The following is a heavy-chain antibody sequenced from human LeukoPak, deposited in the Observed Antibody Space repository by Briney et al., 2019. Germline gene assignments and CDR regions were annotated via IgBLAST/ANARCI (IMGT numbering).Heavy chain of an antibody. Sequence: SETLSLTCAVYGWSFNDYYWNWVRQPPGKGLEWIGEINARGDTNYNPSLKSRVTISVDSSKNQFSLTLTTMIAADTAIYYCARGQVPAARGYNWFDPWGQGTLVTVSS. V-gene: IGHV4-34*01. J-gene: IGHJ5*02. CDR2: INARGDT. D-gene: IGHD2-2*01. CDR3: ARGQVPAARGYNWFDP. CDR1: GWSFNDYY.